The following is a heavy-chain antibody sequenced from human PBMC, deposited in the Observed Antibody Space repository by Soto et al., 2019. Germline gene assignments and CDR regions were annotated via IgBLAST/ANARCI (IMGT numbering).Heavy chain of an antibody. Sequence: GSLRLSCAASGFTFSSYAMSWVRQAPGKGLEWVSAISGSGGSTYYADSVKGRFTISRDNSKNTLYLQMNSLRAEDTAVYYCAKGLEIMITFGGVLYFDYWGQGTLVTSPQ. D-gene: IGHD3-16*01. CDR2: ISGSGGST. CDR1: GFTFSSYA. V-gene: IGHV3-23*01. J-gene: IGHJ4*02. CDR3: AKGLEIMITFGGVLYFDY.